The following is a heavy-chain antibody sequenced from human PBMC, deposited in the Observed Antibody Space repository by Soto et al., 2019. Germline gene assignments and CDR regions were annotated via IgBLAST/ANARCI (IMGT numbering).Heavy chain of an antibody. CDR3: ARNGPPYYDFWSGYYTDYYYGMDV. CDR2: IIPIFGTA. V-gene: IGHV1-69*06. Sequence: QVQLVQSGAEVKKPGSSVKVSCKASGGTFSSYAISWVQQAPGQGLEWMGGIIPIFGTANYAQKFQGRVTITADKSTSTAYMELSSLRSEDTAVYYCARNGPPYYDFWSGYYTDYYYGMDVWGQGTTVTVSS. D-gene: IGHD3-3*01. CDR1: GGTFSSYA. J-gene: IGHJ6*02.